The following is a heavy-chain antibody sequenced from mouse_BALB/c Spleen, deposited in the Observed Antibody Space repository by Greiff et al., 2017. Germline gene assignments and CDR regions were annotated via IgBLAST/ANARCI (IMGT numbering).Heavy chain of an antibody. Sequence: QVQLQQSGAELVRPGSSVKISCKASGYAFSSYWMNWVKQRPGQGLEWIGQIYPGDGDTNYNGKFKGKATLTADKSSSTAYMQLSSLTSEDSAVYFGARSAMTTTEGFAYGGQGTLVTVSA. D-gene: IGHD2-4*01. CDR2: IYPGDGDT. CDR3: ARSAMTTTEGFAY. J-gene: IGHJ3*01. V-gene: IGHV1-80*01. CDR1: GYAFSSYW.